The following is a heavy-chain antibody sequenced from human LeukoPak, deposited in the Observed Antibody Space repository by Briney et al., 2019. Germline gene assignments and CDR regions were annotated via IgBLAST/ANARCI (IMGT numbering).Heavy chain of an antibody. V-gene: IGHV3-23*01. D-gene: IGHD3-10*01. CDR1: GFTFSSSA. J-gene: IGHJ4*02. CDR3: AKDSSITYYYGSGEIDY. CDR2: VIGSGFTT. Sequence: GGSLRLSCAASGFTFSSSAMSWVRQAPGKGLEWVSSVIGSGFTTHYADSVKGRFTISRDNSKNTLYLQMNSLRAEDTAVYYCAKDSSITYYYGSGEIDYWGQGTLVTVSS.